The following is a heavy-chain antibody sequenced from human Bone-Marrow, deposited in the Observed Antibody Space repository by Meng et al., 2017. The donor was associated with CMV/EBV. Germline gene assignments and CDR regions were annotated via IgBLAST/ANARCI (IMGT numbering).Heavy chain of an antibody. J-gene: IGHJ4*02. CDR2: INWNGGST. CDR3: ARGGYSSSWYEVVEQYYFDY. Sequence: GESLKISCAVSGFNFDDYDMTWVRQAPGKGLEWVSGINWNGGSTGYGDSVKGRLTISRDNAKNSLYLQMNSLRAEDTAVYYCARGGYSSSWYEVVEQYYFDYWGQGTLVTVSS. V-gene: IGHV3-20*04. D-gene: IGHD6-13*01. CDR1: GFNFDDYD.